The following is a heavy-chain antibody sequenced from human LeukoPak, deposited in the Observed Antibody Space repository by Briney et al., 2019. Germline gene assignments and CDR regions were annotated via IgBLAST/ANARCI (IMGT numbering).Heavy chain of an antibody. Sequence: GGSLRLSCTASGFTFSDSYMTWIRQAPGKGLEWVSYISNSGREINYADSVKGRFTISRDNAMSSLYLQMNSLRVEDTAVYYCAGWDGYKFDYWGQGTLVTVSS. D-gene: IGHD5-24*01. CDR3: AGWDGYKFDY. V-gene: IGHV3-11*04. CDR2: ISNSGREI. J-gene: IGHJ4*02. CDR1: GFTFSDSY.